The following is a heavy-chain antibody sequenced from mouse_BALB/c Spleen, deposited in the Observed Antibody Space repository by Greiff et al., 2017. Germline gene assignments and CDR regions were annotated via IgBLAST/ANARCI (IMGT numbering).Heavy chain of an antibody. Sequence: EVKLMESGGGLVQPGGSLRLSCATSGFTFTDYYMSWVRQPPGKALEWLGFIRNKANGYTTEYSASVKGRFTISRDNSQSILYLQMNTLRAEDSATYYCARDMNWDAAYGGQGTLVTVSA. J-gene: IGHJ3*01. D-gene: IGHD4-1*01. CDR2: IRNKANGYTT. V-gene: IGHV7-3*02. CDR1: GFTFTDYY. CDR3: ARDMNWDAAY.